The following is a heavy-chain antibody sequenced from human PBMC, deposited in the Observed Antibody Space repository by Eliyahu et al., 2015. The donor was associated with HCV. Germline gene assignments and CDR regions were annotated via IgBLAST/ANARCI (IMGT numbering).Heavy chain of an antibody. Sequence: EVQLVESGGGVVRPGGSLRLPCAXSGXXFXXXGMSWVRQAPGKGXEWVSGINWNGGSTGYADSVKGRFTISRDNAKNSLYLQMNSLRAEDTALYYCARVGSSENYYYYGMDVWGQGTTVTVSS. CDR3: ARVGSSENYYYYGMDV. V-gene: IGHV3-20*04. D-gene: IGHD6-6*01. CDR1: GXXFXXXG. J-gene: IGHJ6*02. CDR2: INWNGGST.